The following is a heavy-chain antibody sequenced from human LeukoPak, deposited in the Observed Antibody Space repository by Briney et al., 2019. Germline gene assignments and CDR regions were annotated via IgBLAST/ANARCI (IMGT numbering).Heavy chain of an antibody. CDR3: ARDNRITSDAFDI. Sequence: GGSLRLSCAASGFTVSSNYMSWVRQAPGKGLEWVSVSYSGGSTYYADSVKGRFTISRDNSKITLYLQMNSLRAEDTAVYYCARDNRITSDAFDIWGQGTMVTVSS. V-gene: IGHV3-53*01. CDR1: GFTVSSNY. J-gene: IGHJ3*02. CDR2: SYSGGST. D-gene: IGHD2/OR15-2a*01.